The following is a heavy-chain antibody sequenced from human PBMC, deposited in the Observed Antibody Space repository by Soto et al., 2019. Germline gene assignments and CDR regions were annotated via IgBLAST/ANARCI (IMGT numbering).Heavy chain of an antibody. Sequence: GGSLRLSCAASGFTFSSYGMHWVRQAPGKGLEWVAVIWYDGSNKYYADSVKGRFTISRDNSKNTLYLQMNSLRAEDTAVYYCARGGSGFGVVIAAFDIWGQGTMVTVSS. CDR3: ARGGSGFGVVIAAFDI. J-gene: IGHJ3*02. CDR2: IWYDGSNK. CDR1: GFTFSSYG. D-gene: IGHD3-3*01. V-gene: IGHV3-33*01.